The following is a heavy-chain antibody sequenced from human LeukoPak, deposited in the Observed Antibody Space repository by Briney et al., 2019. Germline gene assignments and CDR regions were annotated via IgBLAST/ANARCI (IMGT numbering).Heavy chain of an antibody. D-gene: IGHD5-18*01. CDR1: GGTFSSYA. J-gene: IGHJ4*02. V-gene: IGHV1-69*13. CDR3: ARDRGPGPNIQLSPFDY. CDR2: IIPIFGTA. Sequence: ASVKVSCKASGGTFSSYAISWVRQAPGQGLEWMGGIIPIFGTANYAQKFQGRVTMTADESTSTAYMELSSLRSDDTAVYYCARDRGPGPNIQLSPFDYWGQGTLVPVSS.